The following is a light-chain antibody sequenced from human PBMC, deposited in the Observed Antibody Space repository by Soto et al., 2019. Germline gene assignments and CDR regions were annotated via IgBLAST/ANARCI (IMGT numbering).Light chain of an antibody. J-gene: IGLJ1*01. CDR2: GVT. CDR1: SSYVGGYNY. V-gene: IGLV2-14*01. Sequence: QSVLTQPASVSGSPGQSITISCTGTSSYVGGYNYVSWYQQHPGIAPKLLIYGVTNRPSGVSTRFSGSKSGNTASLTISGLQAEDEADYHCSSYTSASTLLYLFGTGTKLTVL. CDR3: SSYTSASTLLYL.